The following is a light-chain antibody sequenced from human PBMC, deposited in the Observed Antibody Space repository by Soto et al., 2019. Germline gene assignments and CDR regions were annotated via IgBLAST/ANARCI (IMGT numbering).Light chain of an antibody. CDR1: RNIDSW. V-gene: IGKV1-5*03. J-gene: IGKJ1*01. Sequence: DIRMTQSPSTLSASLGDRVTISCRASRNIDSWLAWYQQRPGGLPQLLIYSASNLQNGVPSRFSGSGSGTDFTLTINVLQPDDFATYYCQEFHSSSRTFGQGTRVDMK. CDR2: SAS. CDR3: QEFHSSSRT.